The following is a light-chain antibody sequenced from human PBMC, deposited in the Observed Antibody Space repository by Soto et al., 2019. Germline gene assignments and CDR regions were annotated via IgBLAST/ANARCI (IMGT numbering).Light chain of an antibody. J-gene: IGLJ2*01. CDR2: KNN. Sequence: QSALTQPPSASGTPGQRVTISCSGSSSNIGSNYVYWYQQLPGMAPKVLIYKNNQRPSGVPDRFSGFKSGTSASLAISGLRSEDEADYSCAVWDDSLSGVVFGGGTQLTVL. CDR3: AVWDDSLSGVV. V-gene: IGLV1-47*01. CDR1: SSNIGSNY.